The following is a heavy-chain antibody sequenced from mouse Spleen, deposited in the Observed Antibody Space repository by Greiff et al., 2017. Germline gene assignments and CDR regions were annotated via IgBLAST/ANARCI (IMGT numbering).Heavy chain of an antibody. J-gene: IGHJ2*01. V-gene: IGHV1-69*01. CDR3: ARRVRLRREGRFDY. CDR1: GYTFTSYW. CDR2: IDPSDSYT. D-gene: IGHD2-2*01. Sequence: QVQLQQPGAELVMPGASVKLSCKASGYTFTSYWMHWVKQRPGQGLEWIGEIDPSDSYTNYNQKFKGKATLTVDKSSSTAYMQLSSLTSEDSAVYYCARRVRLRREGRFDYWGQGTTLTVSS.